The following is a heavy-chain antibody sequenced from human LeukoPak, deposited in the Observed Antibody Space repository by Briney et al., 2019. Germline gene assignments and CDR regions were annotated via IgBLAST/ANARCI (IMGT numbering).Heavy chain of an antibody. D-gene: IGHD3-10*01. CDR1: GFTFSSYG. CDR3: AKNYYGSGSDPHDAFDI. V-gene: IGHV3-33*06. Sequence: GRSLRLSCAASGFTFSSYGMHGVRQAPGKGREGVAVIWYDGSNKYYADSVKGRFAISRDNSKNTLYLQMNSLRAEDTAVYYCAKNYYGSGSDPHDAFDIWGQGTMVTVSS. J-gene: IGHJ3*02. CDR2: IWYDGSNK.